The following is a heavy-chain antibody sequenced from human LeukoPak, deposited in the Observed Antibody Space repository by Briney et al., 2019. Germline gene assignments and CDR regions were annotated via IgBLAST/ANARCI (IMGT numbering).Heavy chain of an antibody. J-gene: IGHJ4*02. CDR3: TGDNFDSSVKFDY. D-gene: IGHD3-22*01. Sequence: GGTLKLSCVVSGFTFSGSAVHWVRQASGKGLEWVGRIRSKANNYATAYAASVKGRFTISRDDSKNTAYLQMNSLKTEDTAVYYCTGDNFDSSVKFDYWGQGTLVTVSS. CDR2: IRSKANNYAT. CDR1: GFTFSGSA. V-gene: IGHV3-73*01.